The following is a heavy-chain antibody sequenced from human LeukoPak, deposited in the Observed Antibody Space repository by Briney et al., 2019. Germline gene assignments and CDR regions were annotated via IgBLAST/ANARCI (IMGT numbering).Heavy chain of an antibody. CDR1: GFTLDDYA. CDR2: ISWNSGSI. J-gene: IGHJ4*02. Sequence: GGSLRLSCAASGFTLDDYAMHWVRQAPGKGLEWVSGISWNSGSIGYADSVKGRFTISRDNAKNSLYLQMNSLRAEDTALYYCAKVLSSGWLDNFDYWGQGTLVTVSS. D-gene: IGHD6-19*01. V-gene: IGHV3-9*01. CDR3: AKVLSSGWLDNFDY.